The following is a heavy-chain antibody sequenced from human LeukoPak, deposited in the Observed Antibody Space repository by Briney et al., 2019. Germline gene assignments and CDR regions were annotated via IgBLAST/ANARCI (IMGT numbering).Heavy chain of an antibody. CDR2: ISGSGGST. CDR1: GFTFSSDA. Sequence: GGSLRLSCAASGFTFSSDAMSWVRQAPGKGLEWVSAISGSGGSTYYADSVKGRFTISRDNSKNTPYLQMNSLRAEDTAVYYCAKDPWKVAVAGYYFDYWGQGTLVTVSS. CDR3: AKDPWKVAVAGYYFDY. J-gene: IGHJ4*02. D-gene: IGHD6-19*01. V-gene: IGHV3-23*01.